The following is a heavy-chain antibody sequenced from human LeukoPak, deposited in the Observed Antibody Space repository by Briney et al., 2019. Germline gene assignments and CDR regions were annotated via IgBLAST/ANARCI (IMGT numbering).Heavy chain of an antibody. CDR3: ARAPLRVRAADNAFEM. D-gene: IGHD1-26*01. CDR1: GYSFSAYD. J-gene: IGHJ3*02. Sequence: PGASVKVSCEASGYSFSAYDVQWVRQATGQGLEWMGWMNPNRGNTYYAQNFQGRVTMTRDTSISTAYMELSGLRADDTAVYYCARAPLRVRAADNAFEMWGQGTMVIVST. CDR2: MNPNRGNT. V-gene: IGHV1-8*01.